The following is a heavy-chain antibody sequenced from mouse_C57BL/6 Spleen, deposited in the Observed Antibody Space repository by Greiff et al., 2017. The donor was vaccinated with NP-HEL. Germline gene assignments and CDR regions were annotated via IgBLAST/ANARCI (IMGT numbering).Heavy chain of an antibody. Sequence: QVQLQQPGTELVKPGASVKLSCKASGYTFTSYWMHWVKQRPGQGLEWIGNINPNNGGTSYNQKFKGKATLTVNKSSSTAYMELRSLTSEDSAVYYCARWENGKRMDYWGQGTSVTVSS. V-gene: IGHV1-53*01. D-gene: IGHD2-1*01. CDR3: ARWENGKRMDY. CDR1: GYTFTSYW. CDR2: INPNNGGT. J-gene: IGHJ4*01.